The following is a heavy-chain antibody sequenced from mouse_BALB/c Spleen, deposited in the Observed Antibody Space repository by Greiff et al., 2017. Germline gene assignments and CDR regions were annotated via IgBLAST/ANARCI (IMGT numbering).Heavy chain of an antibody. CDR1: GFTFSSYA. CDR3: ARAGRNIITTATGYFDY. V-gene: IGHV5-6-5*01. D-gene: IGHD1-2*01. J-gene: IGHJ2*01. CDR2: ISSGGST. Sequence: EVKLMDSGGGLVKPGGSLKLSCAASGFTFSSYAMSWVHQTPEKRLEWVASISSGGSTYYPDRVKGRFTISRDNARNILYLQMSSLRSEDTAMYYCARAGRNIITTATGYFDYWGQGTTLTVSS.